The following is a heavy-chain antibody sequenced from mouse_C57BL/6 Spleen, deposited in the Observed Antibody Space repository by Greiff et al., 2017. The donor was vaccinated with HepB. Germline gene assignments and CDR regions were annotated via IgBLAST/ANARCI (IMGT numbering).Heavy chain of an antibody. CDR2: IHPSDSDT. J-gene: IGHJ3*01. V-gene: IGHV1-74*01. D-gene: IGHD3-2*02. Sequence: QVHVKQSGAELVKPGASVKVSCKASGYTFTSYWMHWVKQRPGQGLEWIGRIHPSDSDTNYNQKFKGKATLTVDKSSSTAYMQLSSLTSEDSAVYYCASDSSGYVGFAYWGQGTLVTVSA. CDR3: ASDSSGYVGFAY. CDR1: GYTFTSYW.